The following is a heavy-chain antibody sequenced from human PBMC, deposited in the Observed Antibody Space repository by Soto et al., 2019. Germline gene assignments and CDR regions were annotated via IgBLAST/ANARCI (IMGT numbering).Heavy chain of an antibody. Sequence: GESLKISCKGSGYSFTTYRIGWIRQMPGKGLEWMGIIYPGDSETRYSPSFQGQVTISADKSNTTAYLQWSGLKASDTAMYYCARHFSSSWYIPYFDYWGQGTLVTVSS. V-gene: IGHV5-51*01. CDR3: ARHFSSSWYIPYFDY. CDR2: IYPGDSET. CDR1: GYSFTTYR. D-gene: IGHD6-13*01. J-gene: IGHJ4*02.